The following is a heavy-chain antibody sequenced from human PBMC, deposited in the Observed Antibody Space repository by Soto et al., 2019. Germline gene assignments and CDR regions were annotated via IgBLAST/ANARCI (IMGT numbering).Heavy chain of an antibody. D-gene: IGHD1-20*01. CDR3: ARSGYNWNDGARGYFDY. Sequence: EVQLVESGGGLVQPGGSLRLSCAASGFTFSSYEMNWVRQAPGKGLEWVSYISSSGRTIYYAGSVKGRFTISRDNAKNSLYLQMNSLRAEETAVYYCARSGYNWNDGARGYFDYWGQGTLVTVSS. V-gene: IGHV3-48*03. CDR1: GFTFSSYE. CDR2: ISSSGRTI. J-gene: IGHJ4*02.